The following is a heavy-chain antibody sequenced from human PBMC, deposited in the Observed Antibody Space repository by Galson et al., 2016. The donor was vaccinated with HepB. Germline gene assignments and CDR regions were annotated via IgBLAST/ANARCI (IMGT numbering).Heavy chain of an antibody. J-gene: IGHJ3*02. CDR1: GGSISGYY. D-gene: IGHD4-17*01. CDR2: ISYSGST. V-gene: IGHV4-59*01. Sequence: ETLSLTCTVSGGSISGYYWSWIRQPPLKGLEWIGYISYSGSTNYNPSLKSRVTISVDKSRNHVSLKMSSVTAADTAVYYCAGGVYGDYIPVAFDIWGQGTMVTVSS. CDR3: AGGVYGDYIPVAFDI.